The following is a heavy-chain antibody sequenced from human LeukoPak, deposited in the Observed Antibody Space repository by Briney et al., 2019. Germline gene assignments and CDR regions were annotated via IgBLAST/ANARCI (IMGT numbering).Heavy chain of an antibody. CDR3: VGGTLYCTNGVCHPEYLPSQFDY. CDR2: INHSGST. D-gene: IGHD2-8*01. V-gene: IGHV4-34*01. J-gene: IGHJ4*02. CDR1: GGSFRGYY. Sequence: SETLSLTCAVYGGSFRGYYWSWIRQPPGKGLEWIGEINHSGSTYYNPSLKSRVTISVDTSKNQFSLKLSSVTAADTAVYYCVGGTLYCTNGVCHPEYLPSQFDYWGQGTLVTVSS.